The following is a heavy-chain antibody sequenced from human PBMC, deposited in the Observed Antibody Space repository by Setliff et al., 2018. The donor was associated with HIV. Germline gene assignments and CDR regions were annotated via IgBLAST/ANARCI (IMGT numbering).Heavy chain of an antibody. Sequence: SETLSLTCSVSGGSISNFYWSWIRQPPGKGLEWVGHIYSTGDTNYNPSLKSRVTLSADTSKNQLSLSLTSVTAADTAVYYCASHQHNFTGYYYYYYYMAVWGRGTMVTVSS. CDR3: ASHQHNFTGYYYYYYYMAV. CDR2: IYSTGDT. V-gene: IGHV4-4*07. J-gene: IGHJ6*03. CDR1: GGSISNFY. D-gene: IGHD3-9*01.